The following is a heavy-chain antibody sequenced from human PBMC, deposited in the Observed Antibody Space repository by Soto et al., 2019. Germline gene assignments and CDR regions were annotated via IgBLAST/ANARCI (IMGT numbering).Heavy chain of an antibody. J-gene: IGHJ6*02. Sequence: GASVKVSCKASGYTFTGYYMHWVRQAPGQGLEWMGWINPNSGGTNYAQKFQGWVTMTRDTSISTAYMELSRLRSDDTAVYYCARDLRPTDVYYYYGMDVWGQGTTVTVSS. D-gene: IGHD3-16*01. CDR3: ARDLRPTDVYYYYGMDV. CDR2: INPNSGGT. CDR1: GYTFTGYY. V-gene: IGHV1-2*04.